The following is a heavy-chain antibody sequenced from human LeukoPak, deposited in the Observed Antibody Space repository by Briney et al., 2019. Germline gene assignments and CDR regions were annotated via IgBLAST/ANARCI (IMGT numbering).Heavy chain of an antibody. Sequence: GGSLRLSCAASGFTFSSYAMHWVRQAPGKGLEWEAVISYDGSNKYYADSVKGRFTISRDNSKNTLYLQMNSLRAEDTAVYYCARDLGYNSNWFDPWGQGTLVTVSS. V-gene: IGHV3-30*04. J-gene: IGHJ5*02. CDR2: ISYDGSNK. CDR3: ARDLGYNSNWFDP. D-gene: IGHD5-24*01. CDR1: GFTFSSYA.